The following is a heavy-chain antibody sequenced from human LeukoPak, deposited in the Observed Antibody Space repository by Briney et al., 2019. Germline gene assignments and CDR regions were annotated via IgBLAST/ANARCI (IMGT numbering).Heavy chain of an antibody. CDR1: TVTVSTSY. V-gene: IGHV3-53*01. CDR3: ARDREVVPAMAQMDV. J-gene: IGHJ6*04. CDR2: IYTDGST. D-gene: IGHD2-21*02. Sequence: AASLTLDWAASTVTVSTSYKRWVGPAQGPGLELVSVIYTDGSTHYADSVKGRFTISRDNSKNALYLQMNSLRAEDTAVYYCARDREVVPAMAQMDVWGKGTTVTVSS.